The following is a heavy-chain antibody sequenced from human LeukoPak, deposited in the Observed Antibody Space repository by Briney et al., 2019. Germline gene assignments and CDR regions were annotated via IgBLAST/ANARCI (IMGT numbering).Heavy chain of an antibody. D-gene: IGHD7-27*01. Sequence: GGSLRLSCAASGFTFSSYAMSWVRQAPGKGLKWVSTITTGGPNTYYADSVKGRFTVSRDDSKNTLYLQMNSLRAEDTAVYYCAKDGGLWVSAHWGDSWGRGTLVTVSS. CDR2: ITTGGPNT. J-gene: IGHJ4*02. CDR1: GFTFSSYA. CDR3: AKDGGLWVSAHWGDS. V-gene: IGHV3-23*01.